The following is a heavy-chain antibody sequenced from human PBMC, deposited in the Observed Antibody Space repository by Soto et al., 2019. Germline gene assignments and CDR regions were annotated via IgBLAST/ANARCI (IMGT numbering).Heavy chain of an antibody. D-gene: IGHD3-10*01. CDR3: AKALYGGFTY. J-gene: IGHJ4*02. V-gene: IGHV3-23*01. CDR1: GFTFSVYA. Sequence: EVRLLESGGGLVQPGGSLRLSCAASGFTFSVYAMSWVRQAPGKGLEWVSGISGSGDSTHYADSVKGRFTVSRDNSKSMLFLQADGVRAEDTAIYYCAKALYGGFTYWGQGTLVTVSS. CDR2: ISGSGDST.